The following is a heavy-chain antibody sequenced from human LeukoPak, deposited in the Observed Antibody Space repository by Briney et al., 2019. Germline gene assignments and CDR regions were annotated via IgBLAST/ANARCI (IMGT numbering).Heavy chain of an antibody. D-gene: IGHD3-22*01. CDR3: ARDGVPYYDSSGYHFDY. Sequence: GASVKVSCKASGYTFTSYYMHWVRQAPGQGLEWMGIINPSGGSTSYAQKLQGRVTMTRDTSTSTVYMELSSLRSEDTAVYYCARDGVPYYDSSGYHFDYWGQGTLVTVSS. V-gene: IGHV1-46*01. CDR1: GYTFTSYY. J-gene: IGHJ4*02. CDR2: INPSGGST.